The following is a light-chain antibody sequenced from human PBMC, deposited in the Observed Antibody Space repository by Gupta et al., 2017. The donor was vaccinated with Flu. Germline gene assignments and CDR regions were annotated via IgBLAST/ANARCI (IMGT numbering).Light chain of an antibody. CDR3: CSYAGSSTSDV. CDR2: EGS. Sequence: QSALTQPASVSGSPGQSIAISCTGTSSDFGSYNLVSWYQQHPGTAPKLMIYEGSKRPSGVYNRFAGSKSDNKASPTLSGLQAEDEAEDDCCSYAGSSTSDVFGTGTKVTVL. CDR1: SSDFGSYNL. J-gene: IGLJ1*01. V-gene: IGLV2-23*01.